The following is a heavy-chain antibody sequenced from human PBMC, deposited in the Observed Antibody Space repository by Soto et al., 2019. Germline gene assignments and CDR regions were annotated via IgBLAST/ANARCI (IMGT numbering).Heavy chain of an antibody. CDR2: ISAHNGNT. J-gene: IGHJ4*02. CDR3: ARGRYGDY. D-gene: IGHD1-1*01. Sequence: QVHLVQSGAEVKKPGASVKVSCKGSGYAFTTDGITWVRQAPGQGLEWMGWISAHNGNTNYAQKRQGRVTVTRETSTSTVYMELRSLRSDDTAVYYCARGRYGDYWGQGALVTVSS. V-gene: IGHV1-18*01. CDR1: GYAFTTDG.